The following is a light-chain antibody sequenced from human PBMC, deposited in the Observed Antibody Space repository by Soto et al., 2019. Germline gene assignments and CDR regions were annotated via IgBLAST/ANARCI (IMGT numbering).Light chain of an antibody. CDR2: GVS. CDR1: QSLSSRN. CDR3: QQYDSSPRT. J-gene: IGKJ1*01. V-gene: IGKV3-20*01. Sequence: ELVLTQSQGTLSLSPGESATLSCLASQSLSSRNLAWYQQKPGQAPRPLIYGVSSRATGIPDRFSGSGSGTDFTLTISRLEPEDFAVYYCQQYDSSPRTFGQGTKVDIK.